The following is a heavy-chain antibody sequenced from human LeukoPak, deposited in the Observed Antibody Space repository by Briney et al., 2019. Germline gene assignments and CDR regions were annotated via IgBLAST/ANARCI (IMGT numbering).Heavy chain of an antibody. CDR1: GFTFHNYA. J-gene: IGHJ4*02. CDR3: ARASRSGYDY. Sequence: GGSLRLSCAASGFTFHNYAMHWVRQAPGKGLEWVSLIKGNGDTTYNADSVKGRFTISRDNAKNSLFLQMNSLRDEDAAVYYCARASRSGYDYWGQGTLVTASS. V-gene: IGHV3-20*04. D-gene: IGHD3-22*01. CDR2: IKGNGDTT.